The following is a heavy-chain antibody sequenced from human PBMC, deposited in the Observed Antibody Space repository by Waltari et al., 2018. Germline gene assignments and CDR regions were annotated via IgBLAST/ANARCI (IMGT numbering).Heavy chain of an antibody. V-gene: IGHV4-34*01. CDR3: TRGGNYDFWSHSPFVDP. D-gene: IGHD3-3*01. CDR2: VRHPGNT. J-gene: IGHJ5*02. Sequence: QVQLQQWGAGLLKPSETLSLTCSVSGASFSAYYWGWVRHVPGKGLEWIGQVRHPGNTNYNPSRQSRVAISIDTTSKQFSLKVFSVTAADTGLYFCTRGGNYDFWSHSPFVDPWGQGTQVIVSS. CDR1: GASFSAYY.